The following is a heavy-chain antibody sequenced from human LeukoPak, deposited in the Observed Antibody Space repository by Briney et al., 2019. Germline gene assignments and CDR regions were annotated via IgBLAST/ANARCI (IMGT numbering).Heavy chain of an antibody. D-gene: IGHD6-19*01. J-gene: IGHJ4*02. CDR3: ARGHSSGWSTFDY. CDR2: ISSSSSTI. Sequence: SGGYLRLSCAASRFTFSSYSMSWVRQAPGKGLEWISYISSSSSTIYYADSVEGRFSISRDNAKNSLYLQMNSLRDEDTAVYYCARGHSSGWSTFDYWGQGTLVTVSS. CDR1: RFTFSSYS. V-gene: IGHV3-48*02.